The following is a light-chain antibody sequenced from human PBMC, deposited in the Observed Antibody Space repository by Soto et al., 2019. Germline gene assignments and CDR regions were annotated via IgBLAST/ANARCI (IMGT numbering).Light chain of an antibody. CDR2: GAS. CDR1: QSVSSSY. Sequence: EVVLTQNPYTLSLSPGERATLSCISIQSVSSSYLAWYQQKPGQAPRLLIYGASSRATGIPDRFSGSGSGTDFTLTISRLEPEDFAVYYCQQYGISPKTFGRVGKVDIK. V-gene: IGKV3-20*01. CDR3: QQYGISPKT. J-gene: IGKJ1*01.